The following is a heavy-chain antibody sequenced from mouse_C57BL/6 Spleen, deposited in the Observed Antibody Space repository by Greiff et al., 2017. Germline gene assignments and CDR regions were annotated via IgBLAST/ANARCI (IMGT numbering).Heavy chain of an antibody. CDR3: AREGYDYRAMDY. D-gene: IGHD2-4*01. CDR2: IYPGDGDT. J-gene: IGHJ4*01. CDR1: GYAFSSSW. V-gene: IGHV1-82*01. Sequence: VKLMESGPELVKPGASVKISCKASGYAFSSSWMNWVKQRPGKGLEWIGRIYPGDGDTNYNGKFKGKATLTADKSSSTAYMQLSSLTSEDSAVYFCAREGYDYRAMDYWGQGTSVTVSS.